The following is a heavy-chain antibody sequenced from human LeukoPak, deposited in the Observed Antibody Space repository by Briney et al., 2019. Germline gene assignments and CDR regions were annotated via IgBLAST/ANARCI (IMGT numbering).Heavy chain of an antibody. CDR1: GFTFSSFG. V-gene: IGHV3-30*02. CDR2: IHYDGSNK. D-gene: IGHD5-18*01. J-gene: IGHJ4*02. CDR3: AKEYRPAYSYGYFAY. Sequence: GGSLRLPCAASGFTFSSFGMHWVRQAPGKGLEWVAFIHYDGSNKYYADSVKGRFTISRDNSKNTLYLQMNSLRAEDTAVYYCAKEYRPAYSYGYFAYWGQGALVTVSS.